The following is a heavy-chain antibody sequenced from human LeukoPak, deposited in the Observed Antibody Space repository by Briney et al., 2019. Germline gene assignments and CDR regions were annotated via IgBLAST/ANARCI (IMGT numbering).Heavy chain of an antibody. D-gene: IGHD3-10*01. Sequence: PGGSLRLSCAASGLIFSNYAMNWVRQAPGKGLEWVSGISGGGGSTYYADSVKGRFTISRDNSKNTLYLQMNSLRAEDTAVYSCARQASRGAFDIWGQGTMITVSS. V-gene: IGHV3-23*01. CDR3: ARQASRGAFDI. CDR1: GLIFSNYA. J-gene: IGHJ3*02. CDR2: ISGGGGST.